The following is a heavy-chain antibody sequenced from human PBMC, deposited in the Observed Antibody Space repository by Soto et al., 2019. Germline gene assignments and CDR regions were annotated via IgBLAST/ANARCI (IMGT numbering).Heavy chain of an antibody. D-gene: IGHD6-19*01. CDR3: ARVTHSSGWYIRDYYYYYMDV. CDR2: IWYDGSNK. CDR1: GFTVSSNY. V-gene: IGHV3-33*08. J-gene: IGHJ6*03. Sequence: GGSPSLSCAASGFTVSSNYMSWVRPAPGKGLEWVAVIWYDGSNKYYADSVKGRFTISRDNSKNTLYLQMNSLRAEDTAVYYCARVTHSSGWYIRDYYYYYMDVWGKGTTVTVSS.